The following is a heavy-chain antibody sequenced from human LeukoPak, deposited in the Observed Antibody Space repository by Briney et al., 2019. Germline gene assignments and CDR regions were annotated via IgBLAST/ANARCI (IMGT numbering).Heavy chain of an antibody. CDR3: ARSYYGSGKGRNFDY. CDR1: GYTFTGYY. J-gene: IGHJ4*02. Sequence: ASVKVSCRASGYTFTGYYMHWVRQAPGQGLEWMGWINPNSGGTNYAQKFQGRVTMTRDTSISTAHMELSRLRSDDTAVYYCARSYYGSGKGRNFDYWGQGTLVTVSS. D-gene: IGHD3-10*01. V-gene: IGHV1-2*02. CDR2: INPNSGGT.